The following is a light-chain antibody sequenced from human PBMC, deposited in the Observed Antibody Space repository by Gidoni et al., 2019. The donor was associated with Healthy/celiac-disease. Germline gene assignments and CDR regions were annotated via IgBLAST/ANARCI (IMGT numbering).Light chain of an antibody. V-gene: IGKV3-15*01. CDR2: GAS. J-gene: IGKJ2*01. CDR1: QSVSST. Sequence: EIVMTQSPATLSVSPGERATLSCRASQSVSSTLAWYQQKPGQAPRLLIYGASTRATGIPARFSGSGSGTEFTLTISSLQSEDFAVYYCQQYNNWPYTFXQXPKLEIK. CDR3: QQYNNWPYT.